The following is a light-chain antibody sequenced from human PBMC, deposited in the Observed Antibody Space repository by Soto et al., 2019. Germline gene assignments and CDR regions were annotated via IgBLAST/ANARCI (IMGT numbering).Light chain of an antibody. Sequence: DLPMTPSPSSLSASVGDRVTITCQASQAISNYLTWYQQQPGKAPKLLIYDASNLETGVPSRFSGSGSGTDFTFTISSLQPEEIATYYCQQYDNLRLTCGGGTKVEIK. CDR1: QAISNY. CDR3: QQYDNLRLT. CDR2: DAS. V-gene: IGKV1-33*01. J-gene: IGKJ4*02.